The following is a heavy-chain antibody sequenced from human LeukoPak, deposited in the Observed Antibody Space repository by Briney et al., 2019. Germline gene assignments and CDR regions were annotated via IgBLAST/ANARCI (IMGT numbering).Heavy chain of an antibody. J-gene: IGHJ6*03. V-gene: IGHV4-4*07. D-gene: IGHD4-17*01. Sequence: SETLSLTCTVSGGSISSYYWSWIRQPAGKGLEWIGRIYTSGSTNYNPSLKSRVTMSVDTSKNQFSLKLSSVTAADMAVYYCARGTTVTTYMDVWGKGTTVTISS. CDR2: IYTSGST. CDR1: GGSISSYY. CDR3: ARGTTVTTYMDV.